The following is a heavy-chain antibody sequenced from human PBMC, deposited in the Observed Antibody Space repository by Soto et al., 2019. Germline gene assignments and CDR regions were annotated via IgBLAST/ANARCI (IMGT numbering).Heavy chain of an antibody. Sequence: GGSLRLSCAASGFTFSSYSMNWVRQAPGKGLEWVSGIRTDTFTTYYADSVKGRFTVSRDNSRNTLYLQMNSLRAEDTAIYYCAKLVGAIFRRNLPRDYFGIDVWGQGTTVTVPS. D-gene: IGHD1-26*01. CDR3: AKLVGAIFRRNLPRDYFGIDV. J-gene: IGHJ6*02. CDR2: IRTDTFTT. V-gene: IGHV3-23*01. CDR1: GFTFSSYS.